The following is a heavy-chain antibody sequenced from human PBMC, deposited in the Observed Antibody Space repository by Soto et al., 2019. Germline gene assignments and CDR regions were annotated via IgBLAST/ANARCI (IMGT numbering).Heavy chain of an antibody. CDR2: ISSSSSYI. CDR3: ARVSTIFGVVIPNYGMDV. Sequence: GGSLRLSCAASGFTFSSYSMNWVRQAPGKGLEWVSSISSSSSYIYYVDSVKGRFTISRDNAKNSLYLQMNSLRAEDTAVYYCARVSTIFGVVIPNYGMDVWGQGTTVTVSS. J-gene: IGHJ6*02. CDR1: GFTFSSYS. V-gene: IGHV3-21*04. D-gene: IGHD3-3*01.